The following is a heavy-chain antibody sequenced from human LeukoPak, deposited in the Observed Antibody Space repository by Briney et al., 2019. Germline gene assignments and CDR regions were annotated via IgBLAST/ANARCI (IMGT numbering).Heavy chain of an antibody. CDR3: ARDNSLRATWTFDC. Sequence: PGRSLRLSCAASGFTFDDYAMHWVRQAPGKGLEWVSGISWNSGSIGYVDSVKGRFTISRDNAKNSLYLQMNSLRAEDTAVYYCARDNSLRATWTFDCWGQGTLVTVSS. CDR1: GFTFDDYA. V-gene: IGHV3-9*01. D-gene: IGHD1-26*01. J-gene: IGHJ4*02. CDR2: ISWNSGSI.